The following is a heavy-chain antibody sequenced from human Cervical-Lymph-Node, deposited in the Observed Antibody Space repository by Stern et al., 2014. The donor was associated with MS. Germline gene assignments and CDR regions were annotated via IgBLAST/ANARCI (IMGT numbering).Heavy chain of an antibody. D-gene: IGHD4-11*01. J-gene: IGHJ2*01. V-gene: IGHV4-39*02. Sequence: QLQLQESGPGLVKPSETLSLTCTVSGGSITNRDYWGWIRQSPGKGLEGIGRVYYSGITYYRPSLKSRATISLDTSKNHLSLKLNSETATDTAVYFCARGVTAVTNYVPNWCFDLWGRGTLVTISS. CDR2: VYYSGIT. CDR1: GGSITNRDY. CDR3: ARGVTAVTNYVPNWCFDL.